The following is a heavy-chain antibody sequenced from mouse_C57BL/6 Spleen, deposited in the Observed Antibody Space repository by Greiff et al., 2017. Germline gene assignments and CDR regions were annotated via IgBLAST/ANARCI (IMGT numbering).Heavy chain of an antibody. J-gene: IGHJ3*01. CDR3: ARELGDWFAY. Sequence: VPLPQSGPELVQPVASVPISCPSSGYAFRSSWMNWVTRRPGTGLAWIGRLSPGDGDTNYNGKFKGKATLTADKSSSPAYMQLSSLSSDDSAVYFCARELGDWFAYWGQGTLVTVSA. D-gene: IGHD4-1*01. CDR1: GYAFRSSW. CDR2: LSPGDGDT. V-gene: IGHV1-82*01.